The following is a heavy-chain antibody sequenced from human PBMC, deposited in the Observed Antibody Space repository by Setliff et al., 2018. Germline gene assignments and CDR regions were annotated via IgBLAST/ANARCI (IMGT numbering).Heavy chain of an antibody. CDR3: AREAKRNVVVVVAATPVY. CDR1: GYTFTSYY. J-gene: IGHJ4*02. V-gene: IGHV1-46*01. Sequence: ASVKVSCKASGYTFTSYYMHWVRQAPGQGLEWMGIINPSGGSTSYTQKFQGRVTMTRDTSTSTVYMELSSLRSEDTAVYYCAREAKRNVVVVVAATPVYWGQGTLVTVSP. D-gene: IGHD2-15*01. CDR2: INPSGGST.